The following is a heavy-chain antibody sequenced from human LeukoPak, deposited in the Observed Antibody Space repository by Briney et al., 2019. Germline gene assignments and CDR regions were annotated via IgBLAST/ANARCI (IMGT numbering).Heavy chain of an antibody. J-gene: IGHJ5*02. Sequence: SETLSLTCTVSGGSISDYYWSWIRQPPGKGLEWIGYIYYSGSTNYNPSLKSRVTISVDTSKNQFSLKLSSVTAADTAVYYCARDRRYCSSTSCYQGWFDPWGQGTLVTVSS. D-gene: IGHD2-2*01. V-gene: IGHV4-59*12. CDR2: IYYSGST. CDR3: ARDRRYCSSTSCYQGWFDP. CDR1: GGSISDYY.